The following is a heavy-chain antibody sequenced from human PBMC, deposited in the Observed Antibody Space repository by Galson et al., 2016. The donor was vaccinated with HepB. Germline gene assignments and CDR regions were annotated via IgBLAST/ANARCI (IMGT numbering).Heavy chain of an antibody. CDR3: TRGFCEGTDCYTNLFDS. CDR1: GYTFTNYW. Sequence: QSGAEVKKPGESLTISCKGSGYTFTNYWITWLRQMPGKGLEWMGRIDPSDSYSNYSPSFEGNVTISVDETNTTAFLQWRSLKASDTAIYYCTRGFCEGTDCYTNLFDSWGQGTLVTVSS. J-gene: IGHJ5*01. V-gene: IGHV5-10-1*01. D-gene: IGHD2-21*02. CDR2: IDPSDSYS.